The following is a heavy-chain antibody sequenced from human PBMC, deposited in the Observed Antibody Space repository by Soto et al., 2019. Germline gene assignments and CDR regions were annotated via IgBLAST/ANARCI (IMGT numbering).Heavy chain of an antibody. D-gene: IGHD2-2*01. J-gene: IGHJ4*02. Sequence: GGSLRLSCAASGFTFSSYAMTWVRQAPGKGLEWVSYISSSSSTIFYADSVKGRFTISRDNAKNSLYLQMNRLRAEDTAVYYCARGGGYDHYWGQGTLVTV. CDR2: ISSSSSTI. V-gene: IGHV3-48*01. CDR3: ARGGGYDHY. CDR1: GFTFSSYA.